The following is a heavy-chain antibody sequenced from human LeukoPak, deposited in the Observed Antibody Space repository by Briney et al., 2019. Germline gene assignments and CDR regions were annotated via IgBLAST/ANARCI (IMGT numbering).Heavy chain of an antibody. V-gene: IGHV3-48*01. CDR1: GFTFSSFS. D-gene: IGHD3-16*02. Sequence: PGGSLRLSCAASGFTFSSFSMNWVRQAPGKGLEWVSYISSSSITIYYADSVKGRFTISRDNAKNSLFLQMNSLRAEDTAVYYCARDRYDYVWGTYRYTFDYWGQGTLVTVSS. CDR3: ARDRYDYVWGTYRYTFDY. J-gene: IGHJ4*02. CDR2: ISSSSITI.